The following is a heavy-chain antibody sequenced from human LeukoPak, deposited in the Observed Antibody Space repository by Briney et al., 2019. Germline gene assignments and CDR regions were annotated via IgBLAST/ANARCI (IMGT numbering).Heavy chain of an antibody. CDR3: ARDSSNWFDP. CDR1: GRPVSSGSYY. V-gene: IGHV4-61*01. J-gene: IGHJ5*02. Sequence: PSETLTLTCTVSGRPVSSGSYYWSWIRQPRGKGLEWLGYIYYSGSPNYNPSLKSRVNISVDTYKKQFSLKLSSVTAADTAVYYCARDSSNWFDPWGQGTLVTVSS. CDR2: IYYSGSP.